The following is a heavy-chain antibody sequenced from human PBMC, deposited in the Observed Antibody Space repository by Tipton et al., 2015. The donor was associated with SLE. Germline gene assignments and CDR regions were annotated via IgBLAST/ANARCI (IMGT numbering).Heavy chain of an antibody. J-gene: IGHJ4*02. V-gene: IGHV3-30*04. CDR1: GFTFSSYA. CDR2: ISYDGSNK. CDR3: ARVLLVGGDRDY. D-gene: IGHD2-21*01. Sequence: SLRLSCAASGFTFSSYAMHWVRQAPGKGLEWVAVISYDGSNKYYADSVKGRFTISRDNSKNTLYLQMNSLRAEDTAVHYCARVLLVGGDRDYWGQGTLVTVSS.